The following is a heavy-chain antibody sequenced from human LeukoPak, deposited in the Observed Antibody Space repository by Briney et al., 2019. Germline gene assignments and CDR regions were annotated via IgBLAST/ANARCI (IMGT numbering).Heavy chain of an antibody. CDR2: ISAYSGNT. Sequence: ASVKVSCKASGGTFSSYAISWVRQAPGQGLEWMGWISAYSGNTNYAQKLQGRVTMTRDTSTSTVYMELSSLRSEDTAVYYCARGVAAAGTGNWFDPWGQGTLVTVSS. CDR1: GGTFSSYA. V-gene: IGHV1-18*01. D-gene: IGHD6-13*01. J-gene: IGHJ5*02. CDR3: ARGVAAAGTGNWFDP.